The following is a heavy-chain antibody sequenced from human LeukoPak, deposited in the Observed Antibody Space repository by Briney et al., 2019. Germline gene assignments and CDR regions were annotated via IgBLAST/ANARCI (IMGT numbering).Heavy chain of an antibody. V-gene: IGHV4-4*09. CDR1: GGSISSYY. Sequence: SETLSLTCTVSGGSISSYYWSWIRQPPGKGLEWIGYIYTSGSTNYNPSLKSRVTISVDTSKNQFSLKLSSVTAADTAVYYCARGYYGSAEGFDYWGQGTLVTVS. D-gene: IGHD3-10*01. CDR2: IYTSGST. J-gene: IGHJ4*02. CDR3: ARGYYGSAEGFDY.